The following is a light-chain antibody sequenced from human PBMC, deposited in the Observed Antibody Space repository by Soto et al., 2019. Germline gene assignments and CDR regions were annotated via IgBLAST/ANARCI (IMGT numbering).Light chain of an antibody. CDR1: SSDVGDYNY. CDR3: QSYDSSLYGYV. CDR2: EVN. J-gene: IGLJ1*01. V-gene: IGLV2-14*01. Sequence: QSVLTQPASVSGSPGQSITISCTGASSDVGDYNYVSWYQHHPGKAPKLLIYEVNNRPSGVSDRFSGSKSGNVASLTISWLQAEDEADYYCQSYDSSLYGYVFGSGTKVTVL.